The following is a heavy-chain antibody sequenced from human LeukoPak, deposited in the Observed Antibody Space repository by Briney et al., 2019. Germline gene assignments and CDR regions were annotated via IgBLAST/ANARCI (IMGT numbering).Heavy chain of an antibody. D-gene: IGHD3-10*01. Sequence: GGSLKISFKGSGYRFTSYWIGWVRPMPGKGLEWMGIIYPGDSDTRYSPSFQGQVTLFAGKSINTAYLQWSSLKASDTAMYYCARGYGSGSSHCDCWGQGTLVTVSS. CDR3: ARGYGSGSSHCDC. CDR1: GYRFTSYW. CDR2: IYPGDSDT. V-gene: IGHV5-51*01. J-gene: IGHJ4*02.